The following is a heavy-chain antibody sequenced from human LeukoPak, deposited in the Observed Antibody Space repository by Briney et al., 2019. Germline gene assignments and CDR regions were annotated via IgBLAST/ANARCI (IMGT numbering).Heavy chain of an antibody. D-gene: IGHD3-22*01. J-gene: IGHJ4*02. CDR1: GFTFSRYT. Sequence: GGSLRLSCAASGFTFSRYTMNWVRQSPGKGLEWVSSISSSGYYIYYADSVKGRFTISRDNAKNSLYLQMNSLRAEDTAVYYCARGYYDNSGYYFPFDFWGQGTLVTVSS. CDR2: ISSSGYYI. V-gene: IGHV3-21*01. CDR3: ARGYYDNSGYYFPFDF.